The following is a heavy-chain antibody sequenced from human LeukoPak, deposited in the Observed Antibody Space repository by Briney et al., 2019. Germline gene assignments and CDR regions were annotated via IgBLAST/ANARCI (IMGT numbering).Heavy chain of an antibody. CDR2: INHSGYS. Sequence: SETLSLTCGVSGFSFDDYYWSWVRQTPGKGLEWLGEINHSGYSNDSPSLKSRVPLSIDTSRKQFSLNLRSVTVAAAGIYYCTRMTTGHDYWGQGTLVTVSS. CDR1: GFSFDDYY. D-gene: IGHD4-17*01. CDR3: TRMTTGHDY. V-gene: IGHV4-34*01. J-gene: IGHJ4*02.